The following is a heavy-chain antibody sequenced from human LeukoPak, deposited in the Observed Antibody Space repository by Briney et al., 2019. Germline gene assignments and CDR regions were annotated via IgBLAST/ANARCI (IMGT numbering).Heavy chain of an antibody. CDR1: GFTFTIHA. D-gene: IGHD5-24*01. V-gene: IGHV3-23*01. Sequence: GGSLRLSCAASGFTFTIHAMAWVRLAPGKGLEWVSTLSDIGASTYYADSVKGRFTISRDNSRNTMYLQMDSLRADDTGLYFGARTPNRDGYSHIDFWGQGALVTVSS. CDR2: LSDIGAST. J-gene: IGHJ4*02. CDR3: ARTPNRDGYSHIDF.